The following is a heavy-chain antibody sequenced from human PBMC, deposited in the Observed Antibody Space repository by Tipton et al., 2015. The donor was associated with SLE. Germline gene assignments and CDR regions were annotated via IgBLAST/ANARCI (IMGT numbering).Heavy chain of an antibody. V-gene: IGHV4-34*01. J-gene: IGHJ4*02. CDR3: ARAVGIYNWNY. D-gene: IGHD1-20*01. CDR2: INHSGST. CDR1: GGSFSGYY. Sequence: LRLSCAVYGGSFSGYYWSWIRQPPGKGLEWIGEINHSGSTNYNPSLKSRVTISVDTSKNQFSLKLSSVTAADTAVYYCARAVGIYNWNYWGQGTLVTVSS.